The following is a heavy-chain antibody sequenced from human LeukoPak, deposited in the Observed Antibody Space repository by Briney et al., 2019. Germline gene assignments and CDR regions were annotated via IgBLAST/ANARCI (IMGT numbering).Heavy chain of an antibody. CDR3: AKVNLGDTAMVTPYFDY. Sequence: PGGSLRLSCAASGFTFSSYAMSWVRQAPGKGLEWVSAISGSGGSTYYADSVKGRFTISRDNSKNTLYLQMNSLRAEDTAVYYCAKVNLGDTAMVTPYFDYWGQGTLVTVSS. CDR2: ISGSGGST. V-gene: IGHV3-23*01. J-gene: IGHJ4*02. CDR1: GFTFSSYA. D-gene: IGHD5-18*01.